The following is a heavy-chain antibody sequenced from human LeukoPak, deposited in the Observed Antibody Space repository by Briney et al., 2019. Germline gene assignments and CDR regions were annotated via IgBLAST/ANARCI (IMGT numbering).Heavy chain of an antibody. J-gene: IGHJ4*02. D-gene: IGHD2-2*01. CDR3: AKRRPLGYCSSTSCSGPHFDY. CDR1: GFTFSSYG. CDR2: ISYDGSNK. Sequence: GRSLRLSCAASGFTFSSYGMHWVRQAQGKGLEWVAVISYDGSNKYYADSVKGRFTISRDNSKNTLYLQMNSLRAEDTAVYYCAKRRPLGYCSSTSCSGPHFDYWGQGTLVTVSS. V-gene: IGHV3-30*18.